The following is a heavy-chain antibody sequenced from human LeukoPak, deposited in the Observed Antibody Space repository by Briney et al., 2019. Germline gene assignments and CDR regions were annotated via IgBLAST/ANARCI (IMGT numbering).Heavy chain of an antibody. CDR3: ARAPLPSSDY. D-gene: IGHD1-26*01. Sequence: GGSLRLSCAASGFTFSSYAMTWVRQAPGKGLEWVSTISGSGDRTYYADSVKGRFTISRDNAKNSLYLQMNSLRAEDTAVYYCARAPLPSSDYWGQGTLVTVSS. CDR1: GFTFSSYA. J-gene: IGHJ4*02. V-gene: IGHV3-21*01. CDR2: ISGSGDRT.